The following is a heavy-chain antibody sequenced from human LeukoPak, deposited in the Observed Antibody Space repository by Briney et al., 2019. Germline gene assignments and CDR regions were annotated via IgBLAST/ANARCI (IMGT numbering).Heavy chain of an antibody. CDR3: ARHSGSDFDY. CDR1: GGSISSYY. CDR2: IYYSGST. Sequence: SETLSLTCTVSGGSISSYYWSWIRQPPGRGLEWIGYIYYSGSTNYNPSLKSRVTISVDTSKNQFSLKLSSVTAADTAVYYCARHSGSDFDYWGQGTLVTVSS. D-gene: IGHD1-26*01. J-gene: IGHJ4*02. V-gene: IGHV4-59*08.